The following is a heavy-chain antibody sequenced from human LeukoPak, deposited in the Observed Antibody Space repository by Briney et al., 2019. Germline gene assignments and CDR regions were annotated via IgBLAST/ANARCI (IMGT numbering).Heavy chain of an antibody. J-gene: IGHJ4*02. D-gene: IGHD5-12*01. V-gene: IGHV1-46*01. Sequence: ASVKVSCKASGYTFTSYYIHWVRQAPGQGLEWMGITNPSGGSTSYAQKFQGRVTMTRDTSTSTVYMELSSLRSEDTAVYYCARGLKPPWDSTDYHDWGQGTLVTVSS. CDR1: GYTFTSYY. CDR3: ARGLKPPWDSTDYHD. CDR2: TNPSGGST.